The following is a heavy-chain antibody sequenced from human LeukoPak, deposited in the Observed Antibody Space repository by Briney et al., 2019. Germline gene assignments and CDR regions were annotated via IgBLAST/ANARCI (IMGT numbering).Heavy chain of an antibody. CDR2: IRSKAYGGTT. D-gene: IGHD5-12*01. CDR3: ARGESGYDFGY. V-gene: IGHV3-49*03. Sequence: GGPLTLPCTACGFTLGDYAMIWLRQSPGKGGEGVGLIRSKAYGGTTEYAASVKGRFTISRDDSKSIAYLQMNSLKTEDTARYYCARGESGYDFGYWGQGPLVTVSS. J-gene: IGHJ4*02. CDR1: GFTLGDYA.